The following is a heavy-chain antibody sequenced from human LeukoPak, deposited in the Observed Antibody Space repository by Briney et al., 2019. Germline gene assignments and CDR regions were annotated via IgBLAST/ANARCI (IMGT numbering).Heavy chain of an antibody. CDR2: ISSSSSYI. CDR3: ARGPLGGQKWLFGNYGMDV. D-gene: IGHD3-22*01. CDR1: GFTFSSYS. Sequence: GGSLRLSCAASGFTFSSYSMNWVRQAPGKGLEWVSSISSSSSYIYYADSVKGRFTISRDNAKNSLYLQMNSLRAEDTAVYYCARGPLGGQKWLFGNYGMDVWGQGTTVTVSS. J-gene: IGHJ6*02. V-gene: IGHV3-21*04.